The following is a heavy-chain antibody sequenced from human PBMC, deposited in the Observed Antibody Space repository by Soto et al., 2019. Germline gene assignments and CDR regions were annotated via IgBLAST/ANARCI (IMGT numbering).Heavy chain of an antibody. CDR3: ARHGEGYCSGGSCYSPPDFAY. Sequence: QLQLQESGPGLVKPSETLSLSCTICGGSISSSRYYWGWIRQPPGKGAEWIGSIFYNGNTYHNPSLQSRVTISIDTSKNHFSLKLSSVTAADTAVYYCARHGEGYCSGGSCYSPPDFAYWGQGTLVTVSS. CDR1: GGSISSSRYY. CDR2: IFYNGNT. J-gene: IGHJ4*02. D-gene: IGHD2-15*01. V-gene: IGHV4-39*01.